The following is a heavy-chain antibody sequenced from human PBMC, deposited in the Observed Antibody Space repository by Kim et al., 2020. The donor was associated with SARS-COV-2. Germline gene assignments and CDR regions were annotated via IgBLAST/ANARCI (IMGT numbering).Heavy chain of an antibody. D-gene: IGHD1-26*01. CDR2: INHSGST. V-gene: IGHV4-34*01. J-gene: IGHJ4*01. Sequence: SETLSLTCAVYGGSFSGYYWSWIRQPPGKGLEWIGEINHSGSTNYNPSLKSRVTISVDTSKNQFSLKLSSVTAADTAVYYCAREAESSGSSLRAFDYWG. CDR3: AREAESSGSSLRAFDY. CDR1: GGSFSGYY.